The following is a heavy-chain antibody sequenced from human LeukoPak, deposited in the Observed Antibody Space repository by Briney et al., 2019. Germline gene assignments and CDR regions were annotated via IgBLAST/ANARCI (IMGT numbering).Heavy chain of an antibody. CDR3: ARDSRRDGYNLDY. Sequence: SETLSLTCTVSGGSFSGGLYYWTWIRQPAGKGLEWIGRIYISGSTNYNPSLKSRVTISRDTSKNEFSLKLSSVTAADTAVYYCARDSRRDGYNLDYWGQGILVTVSS. CDR1: GGSFSGGLYY. V-gene: IGHV4-61*02. CDR2: IYISGST. J-gene: IGHJ4*02. D-gene: IGHD5-24*01.